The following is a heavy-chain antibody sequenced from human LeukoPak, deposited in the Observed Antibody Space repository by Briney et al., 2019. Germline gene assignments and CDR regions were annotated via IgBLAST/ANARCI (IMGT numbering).Heavy chain of an antibody. Sequence: GGSLRLSCVVSGFTVSSNYMNWVRQAPGKGLEWVSDICSGGNTDYADSVKGRFTISRDNSKNTLYLQMNSLRAEDTAVYYCARGYDILTGYPYYFDYWSQGTLVTVSS. D-gene: IGHD3-9*01. J-gene: IGHJ4*02. CDR1: GFTVSSNY. CDR2: ICSGGNT. V-gene: IGHV3-66*01. CDR3: ARGYDILTGYPYYFDY.